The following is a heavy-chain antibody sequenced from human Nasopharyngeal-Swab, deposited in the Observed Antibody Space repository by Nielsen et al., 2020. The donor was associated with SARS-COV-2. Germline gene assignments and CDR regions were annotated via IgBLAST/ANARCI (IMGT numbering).Heavy chain of an antibody. CDR3: AKDISPLIAVAGYFDY. J-gene: IGHJ4*02. V-gene: IGHV3-9*01. Sequence: SLKISCAASGFPFDDYAMHWVRQFPGKGLEWVSTITWNGRIIRFADSVKGRFTTSRDNAKNSLYLQMNSLRAEDTALYYCAKDISPLIAVAGYFDYWGQGTLVTVSS. CDR2: ITWNGRII. D-gene: IGHD6-19*01. CDR1: GFPFDDYA.